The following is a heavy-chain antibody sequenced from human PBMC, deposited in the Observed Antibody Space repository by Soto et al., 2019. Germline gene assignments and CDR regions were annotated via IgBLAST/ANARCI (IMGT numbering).Heavy chain of an antibody. CDR3: ARDRYAYGSGSTIDY. CDR2: IVPILGVP. Sequence: QVQLVQSGAEVKKPGSSVKVSCKASGGTFSSYTVSWVRQAPGQGLEWMGRIVPILGVPNYAQRFQGRVTITEDKGTNTAYMELSSLRSEDTAVYYFARDRYAYGSGSTIDYWGQGPVVTVSS. CDR1: GGTFSSYT. V-gene: IGHV1-69*08. D-gene: IGHD3-10*01. J-gene: IGHJ4*02.